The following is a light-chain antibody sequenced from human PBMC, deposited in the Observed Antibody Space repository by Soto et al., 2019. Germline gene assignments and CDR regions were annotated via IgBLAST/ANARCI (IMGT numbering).Light chain of an antibody. J-gene: IGKJ5*01. Sequence: EIVLTQSPGTLSFSPGEGASXXXRASQSVNYLAWYQQKPGQAPRLLIYGASTRATGIPARFSGSGSGTEFTLTISSLQSEDFAVYYCQQYNNWPPITFGQGRRLEI. CDR1: QSVNY. CDR2: GAS. V-gene: IGKV3-15*01. CDR3: QQYNNWPPIT.